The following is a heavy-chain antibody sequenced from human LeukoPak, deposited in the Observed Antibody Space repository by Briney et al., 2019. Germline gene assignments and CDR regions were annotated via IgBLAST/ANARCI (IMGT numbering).Heavy chain of an antibody. CDR3: ARVVVAAGGFFDY. CDR1: GGSISSYY. V-gene: IGHV4-59*01. Sequence: PSETLSLTCTVSGGSISSYYWSWIRQPPGKGLEWIGYIYYSGSTNYNPSLKSRVTISVDTSKNQFSLKLSSVTAADTAVYCCARVVVAAGGFFDYWGQGTLVTVSS. J-gene: IGHJ4*02. D-gene: IGHD2-15*01. CDR2: IYYSGST.